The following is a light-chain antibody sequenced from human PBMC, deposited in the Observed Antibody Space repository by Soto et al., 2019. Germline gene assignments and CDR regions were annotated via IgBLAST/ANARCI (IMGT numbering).Light chain of an antibody. CDR1: SSDVGSYNL. CDR3: SSYTTSSTLYV. Sequence: QSVLTQPASVSGSPGQSITISCTGTSSDVGSYNLVSWYQQHPGKAPKLMIYDVRNRPSGISNRFSGSKSGNTASLTISGLQAEDEADYYCSSYTTSSTLYVFVTGTKVTVL. CDR2: DVR. J-gene: IGLJ1*01. V-gene: IGLV2-14*02.